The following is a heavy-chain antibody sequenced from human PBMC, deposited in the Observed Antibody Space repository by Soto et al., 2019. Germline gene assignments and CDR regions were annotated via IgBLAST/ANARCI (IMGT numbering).Heavy chain of an antibody. CDR1: GGSISSYY. CDR3: ARDLPPEDLDDSSGYPPPLV. D-gene: IGHD3-22*01. V-gene: IGHV4-59*01. CDR2: IYYSGST. Sequence: SETLSLTCTVSGGSISSYYWSWIRQPPGKGLEWIGYIYYSGSTNYNPSLKSRVTISVDTSKNQFSLKLSSVTAADTAVYYCARDLPPEDLDDSSGYPPPLVWGQRTKVTVSS. J-gene: IGHJ6*02.